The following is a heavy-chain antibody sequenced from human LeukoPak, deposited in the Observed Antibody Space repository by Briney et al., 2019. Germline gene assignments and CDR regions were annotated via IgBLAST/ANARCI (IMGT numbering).Heavy chain of an antibody. J-gene: IGHJ5*02. CDR1: GGSISSGGYY. D-gene: IGHD2-2*01. CDR3: ARGWEYYCSSTSCYRPRWFDP. CDR2: IYYSGST. Sequence: SETLSLTCTVSGGSISSGGYYWSWIRQHPGKGLEWIGYIYYSGSTYYNPSLKSRVTISVDTSKNQFSPKLSSVTAADTAVYYCARGWEYYCSSTSCYRPRWFDPWGQGTLVTVSS. V-gene: IGHV4-31*03.